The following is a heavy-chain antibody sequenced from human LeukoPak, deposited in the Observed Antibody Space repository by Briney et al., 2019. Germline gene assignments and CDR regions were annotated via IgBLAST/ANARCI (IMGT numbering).Heavy chain of an antibody. Sequence: PSETLSLTCAVYGGSFSGYYWSWIRQPPGKGLEWIGEINHSGSTNYNPSLKSRVTISVDTSKNQFSLKLSSVTAADTAVYYCARRLVRYFDWFNRYYFDYWGQGTLVTVSS. V-gene: IGHV4-34*01. J-gene: IGHJ4*02. D-gene: IGHD3-9*01. CDR1: GGSFSGYY. CDR2: INHSGST. CDR3: ARRLVRYFDWFNRYYFDY.